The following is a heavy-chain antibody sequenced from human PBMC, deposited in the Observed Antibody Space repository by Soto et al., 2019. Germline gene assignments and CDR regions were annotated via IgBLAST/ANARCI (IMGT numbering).Heavy chain of an antibody. CDR2: ISAFNGQT. V-gene: IGHV1-18*01. Sequence: GASVKVSCKASGYTFTSYGVSWVRQAPGQGLEWMGWISAFNGQTNYIQKVQGRVTLTTEASTSTAYMELRSLRSDDTAVYYCARDGRSSYNSGWYYFDYWGQGTLVTVSS. J-gene: IGHJ4*02. D-gene: IGHD6-19*01. CDR1: GYTFTSYG. CDR3: ARDGRSSYNSGWYYFDY.